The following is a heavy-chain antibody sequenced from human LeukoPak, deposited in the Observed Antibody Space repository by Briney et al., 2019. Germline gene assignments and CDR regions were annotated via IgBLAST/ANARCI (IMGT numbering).Heavy chain of an antibody. Sequence: SDRWTNYADSVKGRFTISRDDSQNTLFLQMNSLRVEDTAIYYCARHEQVDTTIEDWGQGTLVTVSS. CDR2: SDRWT. V-gene: IGHV3-23*01. J-gene: IGHJ4*02. CDR3: ARHEQVDTTIED. D-gene: IGHD5-18*01.